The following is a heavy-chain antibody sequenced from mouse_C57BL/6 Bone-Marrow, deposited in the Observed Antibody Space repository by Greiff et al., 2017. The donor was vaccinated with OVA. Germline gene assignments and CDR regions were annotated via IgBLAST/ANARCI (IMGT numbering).Heavy chain of an antibody. D-gene: IGHD1-1*01. J-gene: IGHJ1*03. CDR3: TTVDWYFDV. Sequence: EVKLQESGGGLVQPGGSMKLSCVASGFTFSNYWMNWVRQSPEKGLEWVAQIRLKSDNYATHYAESVKGRFTISRDDSKSSVYLQMNNVRAEDTGIYYCTTVDWYFDVWGTGTTVTVSS. V-gene: IGHV6-3*01. CDR2: IRLKSDNYAT. CDR1: GFTFSNYW.